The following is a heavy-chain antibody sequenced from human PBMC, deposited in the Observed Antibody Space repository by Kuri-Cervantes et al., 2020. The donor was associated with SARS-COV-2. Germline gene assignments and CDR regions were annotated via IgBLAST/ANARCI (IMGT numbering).Heavy chain of an antibody. V-gene: IGHV4-4*09. D-gene: IGHD5-18*01. Sequence: SETLSLTCAVYGGSFSSYYWSWIRQPAGKGLEWIGYIYTSGSTNYNPSLKSRVTISVDTSKNQFSLKLSSVTAADTAVYYCARGGQLWSNNWFDPWGQGTLVTVSS. CDR2: IYTSGST. J-gene: IGHJ5*02. CDR1: GGSFSSYY. CDR3: ARGGQLWSNNWFDP.